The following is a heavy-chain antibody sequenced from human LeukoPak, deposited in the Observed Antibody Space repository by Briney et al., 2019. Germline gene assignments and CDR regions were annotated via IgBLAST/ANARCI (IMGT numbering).Heavy chain of an antibody. D-gene: IGHD6-13*01. CDR2: IYYSGST. V-gene: IGHV4-39*07. J-gene: IGHJ6*02. CDR3: ASTPEWFTSSRYFYGKDV. CDR1: GGSNSSSSYY. Sequence: PSETLSLTCTVSGGSNSSSSYYWGWIRQPPGKGLEWIGSIYYSGSTYYNPSLKSRVTISVDTSKNQFSLKLSSVTAADTAVYYCASTPEWFTSSRYFYGKDVWGQGTTVALSS.